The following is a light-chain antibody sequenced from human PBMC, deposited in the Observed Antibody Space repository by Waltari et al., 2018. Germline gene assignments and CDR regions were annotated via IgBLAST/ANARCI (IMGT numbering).Light chain of an antibody. V-gene: IGKV1-12*01. J-gene: IGKJ4*01. CDR3: QQTDSFPLT. CDR1: QDISTW. Sequence: DIQMTQSPSSASASIGARVTISCRAIQDISTWVAWYQEKPGNAPNILSSAASSLQSGVPSRFSGSGSGTDFTLTISGLQPEDFTIYFCQQTDSFPLTFGGGTKVELK. CDR2: AAS.